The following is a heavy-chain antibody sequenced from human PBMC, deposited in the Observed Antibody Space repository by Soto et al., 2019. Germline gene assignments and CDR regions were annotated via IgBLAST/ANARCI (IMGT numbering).Heavy chain of an antibody. CDR3: AKPPDYYDTSGYSHYFDY. J-gene: IGHJ4*02. Sequence: GGSLRLSCAASGSTFSSYAMSWVRQAPGKGLEWVSAISGSGGSTYYADSVKGRFTISRDNSKNTLYLQMNSLRAEDTAVYYCAKPPDYYDTSGYSHYFDYWGQGTLVTVSS. V-gene: IGHV3-23*01. CDR1: GSTFSSYA. CDR2: ISGSGGST. D-gene: IGHD3-22*01.